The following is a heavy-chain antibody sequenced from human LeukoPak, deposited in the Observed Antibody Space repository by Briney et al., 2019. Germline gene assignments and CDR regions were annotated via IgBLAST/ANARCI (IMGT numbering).Heavy chain of an antibody. CDR3: AREPHWGPNFDY. Sequence: SETLSLTCAVSGGSISSGGYSWSWIRQPPGKGLEWIGYIYHSGSTYYNPSLKSRVTISVDRSKNQFSLQLNSVTPEDTAVYYCAREPHWGPNFDYWGQGTLVTVSS. CDR2: IYHSGST. CDR1: GGSISSGGYS. D-gene: IGHD7-27*01. V-gene: IGHV4-30-2*01. J-gene: IGHJ4*02.